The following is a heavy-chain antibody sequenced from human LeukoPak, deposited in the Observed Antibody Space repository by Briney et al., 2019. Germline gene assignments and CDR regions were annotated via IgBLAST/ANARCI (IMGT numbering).Heavy chain of an antibody. Sequence: WGSLRLSCAASGFTFSSYEMNWVRQAPGKGLEWVSYISSSGSTIYYADSVKGRFTISRDNAKNSLYLQVNSLRAEDTAVYYCARYSSGWQFNWFDPWGQGTLVTVSS. CDR2: ISSSGSTI. V-gene: IGHV3-48*03. CDR3: ARYSSGWQFNWFDP. D-gene: IGHD6-19*01. CDR1: GFTFSSYE. J-gene: IGHJ5*01.